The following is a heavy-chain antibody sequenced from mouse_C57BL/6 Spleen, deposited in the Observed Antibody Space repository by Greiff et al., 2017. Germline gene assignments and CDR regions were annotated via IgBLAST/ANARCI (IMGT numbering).Heavy chain of an antibody. CDR3: ARNEGTGAWYFDV. CDR1: GFSLTSYG. Sequence: VQGVESGPGLVQPSQSLSITCTVSGFSLTSYGVHWVRQSPGKGLEWLGVIWSGGSTDYNAAFISRLSISKDKSKSQVFVKMNSLQADDTAIYNCARNEGTGAWYFDVWGTGTTVTVSS. CDR2: IWSGGST. V-gene: IGHV2-2*01. J-gene: IGHJ1*03. D-gene: IGHD3-3*01.